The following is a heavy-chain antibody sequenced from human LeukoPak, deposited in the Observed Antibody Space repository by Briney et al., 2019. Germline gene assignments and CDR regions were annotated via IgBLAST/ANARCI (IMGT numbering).Heavy chain of an antibody. Sequence: SGTLSLTCAVSGGSISSSNWWSRVRQPPGKGLEWIGEIYHSGSTNYNPSLKSRVTISVDKSKNQFSLKLSSVTAADTAVYYCAREAPQGSGSYCPDYWGQGTLVTVSS. J-gene: IGHJ4*02. CDR2: IYHSGST. D-gene: IGHD3-10*01. V-gene: IGHV4-4*02. CDR3: AREAPQGSGSYCPDY. CDR1: GGSISSSNW.